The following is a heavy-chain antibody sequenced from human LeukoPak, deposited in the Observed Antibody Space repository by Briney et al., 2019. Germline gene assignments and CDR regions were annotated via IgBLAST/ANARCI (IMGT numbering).Heavy chain of an antibody. CDR1: GFTFSTYW. J-gene: IGHJ4*02. V-gene: IGHV3-74*01. D-gene: IGHD6-19*01. CDR3: ARVGMTSGSGCDY. Sequence: GGSLRLSCAASGFTFSTYWMHWVRQAPGKGLVWVSRIDHDGINTYYADSVKGRFTISRDNAKNTLYLQMNSLRAEDTAVYYCARVGMTSGSGCDYWGQGTLVTVSS. CDR2: IDHDGINT.